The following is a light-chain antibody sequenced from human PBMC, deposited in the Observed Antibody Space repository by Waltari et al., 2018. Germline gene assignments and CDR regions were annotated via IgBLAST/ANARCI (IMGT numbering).Light chain of an antibody. Sequence: QSALTQPAPVSGSPGQSITIPCTGTSSDVGNYNLVSWYQQHPGKAPKLMIYEVSQRPSGVSNRFSGSKSGNTASLTISGLQPEDETDYYCCSYAGHSTYVFGTGTKVTVL. V-gene: IGLV2-23*02. CDR2: EVS. CDR3: CSYAGHSTYV. CDR1: SSDVGNYNL. J-gene: IGLJ1*01.